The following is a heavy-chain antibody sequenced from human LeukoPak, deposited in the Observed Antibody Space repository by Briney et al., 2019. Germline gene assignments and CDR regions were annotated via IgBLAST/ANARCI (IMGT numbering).Heavy chain of an antibody. CDR1: GGSISGYY. D-gene: IGHD5-12*01. CDR3: ARGFDSKSNYFDY. J-gene: IGHJ4*02. V-gene: IGHV4-59*01. CDR2: ISYSGST. Sequence: PSETLSLTCTVSGGSISGYYWNWIRQPPGKGLEWIGYISYSGSTNYNPSLKSRVTISLDTSKNQFSLKLRSVTAADTAVYYCARGFDSKSNYFDYWGQGTLVTVSS.